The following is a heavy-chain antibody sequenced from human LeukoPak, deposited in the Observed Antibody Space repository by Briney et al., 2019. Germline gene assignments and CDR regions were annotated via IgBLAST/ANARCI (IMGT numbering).Heavy chain of an antibody. D-gene: IGHD3-3*01. CDR2: IIPIFGTA. CDR1: GGTFSSYA. J-gene: IGHJ6*03. V-gene: IGHV1-69*05. CDR3: ARCKSRYYDFWSGYYPYYYYYMDV. Sequence: ASVKVSCKASGGTFSSYAISWVRQAPGQGLEWMGGIIPIFGTANYAQKFQGRVTITTDESTSTAYMELSSLRSEDTAVYYCARCKSRYYDFWSGYYPYYYYYMDVWGKGTTVTVSS.